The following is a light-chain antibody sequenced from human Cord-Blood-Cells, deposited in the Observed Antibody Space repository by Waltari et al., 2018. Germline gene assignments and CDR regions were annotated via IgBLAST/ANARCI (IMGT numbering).Light chain of an antibody. CDR1: QSVLYSSNNKDY. CDR2: WAS. V-gene: IGKV4-1*01. CDR3: QQYYSTPLT. J-gene: IGKJ4*01. Sequence: DIVMTQSPDSLAVSLGERATINCKSSQSVLYSSNNKDYLAWYQQKPGQPPKLLIYWASTRESGVPDRFSGSGSGTDFTLTISSLKAEDVAVYYCQQYYSTPLTF.